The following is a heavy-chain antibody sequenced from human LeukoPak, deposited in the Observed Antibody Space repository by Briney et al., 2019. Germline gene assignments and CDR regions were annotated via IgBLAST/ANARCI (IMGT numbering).Heavy chain of an antibody. V-gene: IGHV3-21*01. J-gene: IGHJ4*02. D-gene: IGHD6-19*01. CDR3: ARSANYGYSSGWYDPLGYSDY. CDR2: ISSSSSYI. Sequence: GGSLRLSCAASGFTFSSYSMNWVRQAPGKGLEWVSSISSSSSYIYYADSVKGRFTISRDNAKNSLYLQMSSLRAEDTAVYYCARSANYGYSSGWYDPLGYSDYWGQGTLVTVSS. CDR1: GFTFSSYS.